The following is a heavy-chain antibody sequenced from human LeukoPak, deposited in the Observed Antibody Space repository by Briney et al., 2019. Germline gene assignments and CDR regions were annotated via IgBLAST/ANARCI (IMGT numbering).Heavy chain of an antibody. CDR2: IHPKNGGT. CDR1: GYTFTDYY. CDR3: MIGYCGGDACWTFDY. D-gene: IGHD2-21*01. J-gene: IGHJ4*02. Sequence: GASVKVSFKASGYTFTDYYMHWVRQAPGQALEWMGWIHPKNGGTNYAQKLQGRVTMTRDTSVSTAYMELSSLRADDTALYYCMIGYCGGDACWTFDYWGQGTLVTVPS. V-gene: IGHV1-2*02.